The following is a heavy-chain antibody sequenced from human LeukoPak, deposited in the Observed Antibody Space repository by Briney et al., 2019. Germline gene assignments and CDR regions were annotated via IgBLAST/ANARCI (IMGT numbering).Heavy chain of an antibody. Sequence: SETLSLTCTVSGGSISSYYWSWIRQPPGKGLEWIGYIYYSGSTNYNPSLKSRVTISVDTSKNQFSLKLSSVTAADTAVYYCARVPIHYYYYGTDVWGQGTTVTVSS. J-gene: IGHJ6*02. CDR3: ARVPIHYYYYGTDV. CDR2: IYYSGST. CDR1: GGSISSYY. V-gene: IGHV4-59*01.